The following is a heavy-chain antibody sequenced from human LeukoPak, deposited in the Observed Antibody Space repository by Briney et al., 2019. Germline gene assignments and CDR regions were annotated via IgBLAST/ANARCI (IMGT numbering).Heavy chain of an antibody. V-gene: IGHV3-66*01. Sequence: GGSLRLSCAASGFTVSSNYMSWVRQAPGKGLEWVSVIYSGGSTYYPDSVKGGFTISRDNSKTTLYLQMNSLRAEDTAVYYCARSEGYCSSTSCYDYYYDMDVWGQGTTVTVSS. J-gene: IGHJ6*02. CDR1: GFTVSSNY. D-gene: IGHD2-2*01. CDR2: IYSGGST. CDR3: ARSEGYCSSTSCYDYYYDMDV.